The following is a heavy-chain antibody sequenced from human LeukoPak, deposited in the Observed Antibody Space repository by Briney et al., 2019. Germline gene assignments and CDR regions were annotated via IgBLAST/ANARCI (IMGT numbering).Heavy chain of an antibody. CDR3: ARVDYYYYMDV. J-gene: IGHJ6*03. CDR1: GFTVSSNY. V-gene: IGHV3-66*02. CDR2: IYSGGST. Sequence: SGGSLRLSCAASGFTVSSNYMGWVRQAPGKGLEWVSVIYSGGSTYYADSVKGRFTISRDNSKNTLYLQMNSLRAEDTAVYYCARVDYYYYMDVWGKGTTVTVSS.